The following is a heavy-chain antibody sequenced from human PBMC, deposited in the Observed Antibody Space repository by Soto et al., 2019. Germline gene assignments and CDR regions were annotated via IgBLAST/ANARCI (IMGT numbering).Heavy chain of an antibody. CDR3: ARDLVVAAPPAWYFDL. D-gene: IGHD2-15*01. CDR1: GFTFSSYA. Sequence: QVQLVESGGGVVQPGRSLRLSCAASGFTFSSYAMHWVRQAPGKGLEWVAVISYDGSNKYYADSVKGRFTISRDNSKNTLYLQMNSLRAEDTAVYYCARDLVVAAPPAWYFDLWGRGTLVTVSS. V-gene: IGHV3-30-3*01. CDR2: ISYDGSNK. J-gene: IGHJ2*01.